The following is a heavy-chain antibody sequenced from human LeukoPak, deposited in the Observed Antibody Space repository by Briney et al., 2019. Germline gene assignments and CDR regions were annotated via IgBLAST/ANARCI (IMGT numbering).Heavy chain of an antibody. V-gene: IGHV3-30*02. D-gene: IGHD3-22*01. CDR1: GFTFRSYG. Sequence: GGSLRLSCATSGFTFRSYGMHWVRQAPGKGLEWVAFIRFDASNKYYTDSVKGRFTISRDNSKNTLYLQMNSLRAEDTAVYYCAKDSSVYYYDSRNFDYWGQGTLVTVSS. J-gene: IGHJ4*02. CDR2: IRFDASNK. CDR3: AKDSSVYYYDSRNFDY.